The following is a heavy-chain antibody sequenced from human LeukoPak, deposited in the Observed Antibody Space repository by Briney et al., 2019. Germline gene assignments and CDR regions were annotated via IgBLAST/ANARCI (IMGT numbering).Heavy chain of an antibody. V-gene: IGHV4-59*01. Sequence: SETLSLTCTVSGGSISSYFWTWVRQPPGKGLEWIGYIYYSGSTNYNPSLKSRVTISVDTSKNQFSVKLSSVTAADTAVYYCARGSSSWFNYWGQGTLVTVSS. CDR3: ARGSSSWFNY. J-gene: IGHJ4*02. CDR1: GGSISSYF. D-gene: IGHD6-13*01. CDR2: IYYSGST.